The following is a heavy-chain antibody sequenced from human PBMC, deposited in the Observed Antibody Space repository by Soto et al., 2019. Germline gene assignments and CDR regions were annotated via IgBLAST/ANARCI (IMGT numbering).Heavy chain of an antibody. D-gene: IGHD3-16*01. J-gene: IGHJ4*02. CDR2: TYYRSKWYN. CDR1: GDSVSGNSAA. Sequence: SQTLSLTCAISGDSVSGNSAAWNWLRQSPSRGLEWLGRTYYRSKWYNDYAVSVKSRITVTPDTSKNQFSLHLNSVTPEDTAVYYRAREFPYSESIDSYFDYWGQGALVTVSS. V-gene: IGHV6-1*01. CDR3: AREFPYSESIDSYFDY.